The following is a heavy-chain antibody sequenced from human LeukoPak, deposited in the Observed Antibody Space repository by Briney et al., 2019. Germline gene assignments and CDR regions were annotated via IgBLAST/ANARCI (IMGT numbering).Heavy chain of an antibody. CDR2: INTDGSST. J-gene: IGHJ4*02. CDR1: GFTFSSYW. CDR3: ARRGIAVAGSFDY. Sequence: GGSLRLSCAASGFTFSSYWMHWVRQAPGKGLVWVSRINTDGSSTSYADSVKGRFTISRDNAENTLYLQMNSLRAEDTAVYYCARRGIAVAGSFDYWGQGTLVTVSS. V-gene: IGHV3-74*01. D-gene: IGHD6-19*01.